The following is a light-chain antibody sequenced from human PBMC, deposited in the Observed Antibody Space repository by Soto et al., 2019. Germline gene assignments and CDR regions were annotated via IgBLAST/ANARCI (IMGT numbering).Light chain of an antibody. CDR2: AAS. CDR3: TIYNIALPP. CDR1: QGISNY. J-gene: IGKJ1*01. Sequence: SPASVSSYKEDRGTITCLASQGISNYLAWYQQKPGKVPKLLIYAASTLQSGVPSRFSGSGSGTDFTLTIISLQPEDVAPYCCTIYNIALPPFAQGTKVDIK. V-gene: IGKV1-27*01.